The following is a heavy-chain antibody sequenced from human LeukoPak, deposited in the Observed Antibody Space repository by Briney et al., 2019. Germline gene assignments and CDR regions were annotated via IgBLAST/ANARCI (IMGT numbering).Heavy chain of an antibody. CDR2: IFYSGTT. J-gene: IGHJ6*02. V-gene: IGHV4-39*01. CDR3: ARSGLPEYYYYGMDV. Sequence: SETLSLTCTVSGGSISSTTDYWGWIRQPPGKGLEWIGSIFYSGTTYYNPSLKSRVTISVDTSKNQFSLKWTSVTAADTAVYYCARSGLPEYYYYGMDVWGQGTTVTVSS. CDR1: GGSISSTTDY.